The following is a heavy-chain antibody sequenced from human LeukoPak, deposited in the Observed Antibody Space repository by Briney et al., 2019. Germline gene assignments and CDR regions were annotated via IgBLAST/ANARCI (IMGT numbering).Heavy chain of an antibody. CDR1: GGSISSYY. Sequence: SETLSLTCTVSGGSISSYYWSWIRQPPGKGLEWIGYIYYSGSTNYNPSLKSRVTISVDTSKNQFSLKLSSVTAADTAVYYCARYISGGFFDYWGQGTLVTVSS. D-gene: IGHD1-26*01. CDR2: IYYSGST. V-gene: IGHV4-59*01. J-gene: IGHJ4*02. CDR3: ARYISGGFFDY.